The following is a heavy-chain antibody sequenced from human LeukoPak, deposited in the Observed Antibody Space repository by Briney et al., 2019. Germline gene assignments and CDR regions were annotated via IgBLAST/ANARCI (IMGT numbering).Heavy chain of an antibody. J-gene: IGHJ4*02. V-gene: IGHV3-23*01. CDR3: AKYCGYSSSWYKLGFDY. D-gene: IGHD6-13*01. CDR1: GFTFSTYA. CDR2: ISSSGGST. Sequence: QPGVSLRLSYAASGFTFSTYAMSWVRQAPGKGLEWDSAISSSGGSTYYADSVKGRFTISRDNSKNTLYLQMNSLRAEDTAVYYCAKYCGYSSSWYKLGFDYWGQGTLVTVSS.